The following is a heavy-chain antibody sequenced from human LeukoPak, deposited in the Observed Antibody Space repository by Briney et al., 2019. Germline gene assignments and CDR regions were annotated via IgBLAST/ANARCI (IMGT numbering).Heavy chain of an antibody. CDR3: ARRYSLGDYFDY. J-gene: IGHJ4*02. V-gene: IGHV4-39*07. Sequence: SETLSLTCTVSGGSISSGGYYWSWIRQPPGKGLEWIGEINHSGSTNYNPSLKSRVTISVNTSKNQFSLKLSSVTAADTAVYYCARRYSLGDYFDYWGQGTLVTVSS. D-gene: IGHD5-18*01. CDR2: INHSGST. CDR1: GGSISSGGYY.